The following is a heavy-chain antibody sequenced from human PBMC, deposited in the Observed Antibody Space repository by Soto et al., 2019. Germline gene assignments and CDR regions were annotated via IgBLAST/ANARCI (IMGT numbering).Heavy chain of an antibody. CDR2: IYTSGST. V-gene: IGHV4-4*07. Sequence: SETLSLTCTVSGGSISSYYWSWIRQPAGKGLEWIGRIYTSGSTNYNPSLKSRVTMSVDTSKNQFSLKLSSVTAADTAVYYCATSRASIAVAGETEYSFDYWGQGTLVTVSS. CDR1: GGSISSYY. J-gene: IGHJ4*02. CDR3: ATSRASIAVAGETEYSFDY. D-gene: IGHD6-19*01.